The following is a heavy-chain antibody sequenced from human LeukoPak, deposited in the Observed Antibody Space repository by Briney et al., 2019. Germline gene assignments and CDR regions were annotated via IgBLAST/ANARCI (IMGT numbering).Heavy chain of an antibody. V-gene: IGHV4-39*02. J-gene: IGHJ5*02. CDR2: IYYSGSP. D-gene: IGHD6-13*01. CDR1: GGSISSSGYY. CDR3: ARDPTAAGKGAWFDP. Sequence: SETLSLTCTVSGGSISSSGYYWGWIRQPPGKGLEWIGSIYYSGSPYYNPSLKSRVTISVDTSKNQFSLKLSSVAAADTAVYYCARDPTAAGKGAWFDPWGQGTLVTVSS.